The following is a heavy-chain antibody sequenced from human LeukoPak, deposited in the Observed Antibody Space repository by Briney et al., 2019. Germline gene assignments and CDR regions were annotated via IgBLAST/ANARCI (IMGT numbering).Heavy chain of an antibody. CDR1: GGSISSYY. V-gene: IGHV4-59*01. D-gene: IGHD6-6*01. J-gene: IGHJ4*02. CDR2: IYYSGST. CDR3: ARLSPGAARDFDY. Sequence: SETLSLTCTVSGGSISSYYWSWIRQPPGKGLEWIGYIYYSGSTNYNPSLKSRVTISVDTSKNQFSLKLSSVTAADTAMYYCARLSPGAARDFDYWGQGTLVTVSS.